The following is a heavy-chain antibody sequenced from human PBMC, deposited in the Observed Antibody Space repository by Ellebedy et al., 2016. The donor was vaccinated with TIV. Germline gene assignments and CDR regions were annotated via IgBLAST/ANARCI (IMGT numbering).Heavy chain of an antibody. CDR2: ISSSSSTL. CDR1: GFTFSSYS. J-gene: IGHJ5*02. Sequence: GESLKISCAASGFTFSSYSMNWVRQAPGKGLEWVSYISSSSSTLYYADSVKGRFTISRDNAKNSLYLQMNSLRAEDTAVYYCARVGWFDPWGQGTLVTVSS. D-gene: IGHD2-15*01. CDR3: ARVGWFDP. V-gene: IGHV3-48*01.